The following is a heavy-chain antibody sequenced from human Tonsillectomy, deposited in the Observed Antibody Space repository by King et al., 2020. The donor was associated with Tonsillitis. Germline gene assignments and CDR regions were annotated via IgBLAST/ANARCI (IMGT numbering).Heavy chain of an antibody. CDR2: IIPIFGTA. D-gene: IGHD2-2*01. Sequence: VQLVESGAEVKKPGSSVKVSCTASGGTFSSYAISWVRQAPGHGLEWMGGIIPIFGTANYAQKFQGRVTITADKSTSTAYMELSSLRSEDTAVYYCARDGGYQLLPYTPDWFDPWGQGTLVTVSS. J-gene: IGHJ5*02. CDR1: GGTFSSYA. CDR3: ARDGGYQLLPYTPDWFDP. V-gene: IGHV1-69*06.